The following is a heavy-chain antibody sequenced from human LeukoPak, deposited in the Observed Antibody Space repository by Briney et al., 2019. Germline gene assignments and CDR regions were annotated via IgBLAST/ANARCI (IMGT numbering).Heavy chain of an antibody. Sequence: GGSLRLSCAASGFTFSTSWMHWVRQAPGKGLVWVSRIKSDGSTTTYADSVKGRFTISRDNAKNTLFLQMNSLRAEDTAVYYCASGCFCTNGVCYKGFDYWGQGTLVSVSS. D-gene: IGHD2-8*01. CDR1: GFTFSTSW. V-gene: IGHV3-74*01. CDR2: IKSDGSTT. CDR3: ASGCFCTNGVCYKGFDY. J-gene: IGHJ4*02.